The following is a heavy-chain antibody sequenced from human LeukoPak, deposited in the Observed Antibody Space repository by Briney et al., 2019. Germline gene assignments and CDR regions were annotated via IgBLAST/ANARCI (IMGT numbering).Heavy chain of an antibody. V-gene: IGHV3-30*02. J-gene: IGHJ4*02. CDR3: AKDSSTSCHD. Sequence: PGGALRLSCAASGFTFCTYGMSWVRQHPRKGLEWVAFRRSDGNNKYYAASVKGRFTISRDNSKNTLYVEMKSLRAEDTAVYYWAKDSSTSCHDWGQGTLVTVSS. CDR1: GFTFCTYG. D-gene: IGHD2-2*01. CDR2: RRSDGNNK.